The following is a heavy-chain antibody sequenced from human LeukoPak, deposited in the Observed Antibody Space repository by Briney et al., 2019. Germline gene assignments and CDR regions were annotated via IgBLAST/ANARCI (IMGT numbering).Heavy chain of an antibody. D-gene: IGHD3-9*01. CDR1: GYTFTSYG. J-gene: IGHJ4*02. CDR2: ISAYNGNT. V-gene: IGHV1-18*04. CDR3: ARTPGVSGYFDSSQKFDF. Sequence: ASVKVSCKASGYTFTSYGISWVRQAPGQGLEWMGWISAYNGNTNYAQKLQGRVTMTTDTSTSTAYMELRRLRSDDTAVYYCARTPGVSGYFDSSQKFDFWGQGTLVTVSS.